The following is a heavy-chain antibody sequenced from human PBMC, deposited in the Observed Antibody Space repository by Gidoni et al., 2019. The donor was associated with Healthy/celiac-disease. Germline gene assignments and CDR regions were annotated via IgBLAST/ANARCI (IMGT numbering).Heavy chain of an antibody. V-gene: IGHV3-30-3*01. CDR1: GFPFSSSA. Sequence: QVQLVESGGGVVQPGRSLRLSCAASGFPFSSSAIHWVRQAPGKGRAWVAVISYDGSNKYYADSVKGRFTISRDNSKNTLYLQMNSLRAEDTAVYYCARGDGYSSSWYDYYYYGMDVWGQGTTVTVSS. CDR2: ISYDGSNK. J-gene: IGHJ6*02. CDR3: ARGDGYSSSWYDYYYYGMDV. D-gene: IGHD6-13*01.